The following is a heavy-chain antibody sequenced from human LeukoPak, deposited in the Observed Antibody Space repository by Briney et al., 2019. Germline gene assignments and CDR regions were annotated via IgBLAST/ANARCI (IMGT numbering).Heavy chain of an antibody. CDR3: ARRYGSGSYENWFDP. Sequence: SETLSLTCTVSGGSISSSSYYWGWIRQPPGKGLEWIGSIYYSGSTYYNPSLKSRVTISVDTSKNQFSLKLSSVTAADTAVYYCARRYGSGSYENWFDPWGQGTLVTVSS. CDR2: IYYSGST. J-gene: IGHJ5*02. CDR1: GGSISSSSYY. D-gene: IGHD3-10*01. V-gene: IGHV4-39*01.